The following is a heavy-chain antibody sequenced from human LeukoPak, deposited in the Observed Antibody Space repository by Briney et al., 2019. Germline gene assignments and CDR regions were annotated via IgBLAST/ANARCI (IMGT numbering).Heavy chain of an antibody. J-gene: IGHJ4*02. Sequence: PSETLSLTCTASGGSISSYYWSWIRQPPGKGLEWIGYIYYGGSTNYKPSLRSRVTISVDTSKKQFSLKLSSVTAADTAVYYCARGYSSGWADYWGQGTLVTASS. D-gene: IGHD6-19*01. CDR2: IYYGGST. V-gene: IGHV4-59*01. CDR3: ARGYSSGWADY. CDR1: GGSISSYY.